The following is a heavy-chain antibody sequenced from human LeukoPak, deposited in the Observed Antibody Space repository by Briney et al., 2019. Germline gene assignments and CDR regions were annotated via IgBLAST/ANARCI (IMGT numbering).Heavy chain of an antibody. CDR3: ARQDGGIAAAGPY. CDR1: GGSFSGYY. J-gene: IGHJ4*02. D-gene: IGHD6-13*01. CDR2: INHSGST. V-gene: IGHV4-34*01. Sequence: PSETLSLTCAVYGGSFSGYYWSWIRQPPGKGLEWIGEINHSGSTNYNPSLKSGVTISVDTSKNQFSLKLSSVTAADTAVYYCARQDGGIAAAGPYWGQGTLVTVSS.